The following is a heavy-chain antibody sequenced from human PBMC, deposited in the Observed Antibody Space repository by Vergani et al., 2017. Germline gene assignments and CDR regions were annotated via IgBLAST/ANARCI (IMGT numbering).Heavy chain of an antibody. CDR2: IYSGGST. J-gene: IGHJ2*01. CDR3: ARCRIAAASFHFDL. Sequence: EVQLVESGGGLVQPGGSLRLSCAASGFTVSSNYMSWVRQAPGKGLEWVSVIYSGGSTYYADSVKGRFTISRDNSKNTLYLQMNSLRAEDTVVYYCARCRIAAASFHFDLWGRGTLVTVSS. CDR1: GFTVSSNY. V-gene: IGHV3-66*02. D-gene: IGHD6-13*01.